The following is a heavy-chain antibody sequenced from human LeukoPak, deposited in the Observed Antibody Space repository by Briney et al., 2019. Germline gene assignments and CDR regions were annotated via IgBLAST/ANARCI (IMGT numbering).Heavy chain of an antibody. D-gene: IGHD1-1*01. CDR2: IYYSGSP. Sequence: SETLSLTCTVSGGSISNNNYYWAWIRQPPGEGLECIGSIYYSGSPYYNPSLKSRVTISVDTSKNQFSLWLSSVTAADTAVYYCATWRTAKTGFDYWGQGTLVTVSS. CDR3: ATWRTAKTGFDY. CDR1: GGSISNNNYY. V-gene: IGHV4-39*01. J-gene: IGHJ4*02.